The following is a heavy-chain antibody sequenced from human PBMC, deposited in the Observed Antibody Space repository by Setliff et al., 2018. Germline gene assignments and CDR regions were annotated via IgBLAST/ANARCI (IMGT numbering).Heavy chain of an antibody. D-gene: IGHD5-18*01. Sequence: HPGGSLRLSCAASGFSFSDYAMSWVRQAPRKGLEWVSGGSTGKTDYADSVKGRFTMSRDSSTNTLYLQMNSLRGEDTAVYYCAKDLSSNTAASYFFDLWGQGTQVTVSS. CDR3: AKDLSSNTAASYFFDL. J-gene: IGHJ4*02. CDR1: GFSFSDYA. CDR2: GSTGKT. V-gene: IGHV3-23*01.